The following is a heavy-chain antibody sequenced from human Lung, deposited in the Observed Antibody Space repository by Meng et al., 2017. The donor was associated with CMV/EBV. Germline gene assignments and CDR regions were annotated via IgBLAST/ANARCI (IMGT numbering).Heavy chain of an antibody. CDR3: ARLIAVAGKAPFDS. CDR2: IYPNTGGA. Sequence: ASXXVSXKASGYTFTGYYIHWLRQAPGRGLEWMGCIYPNTGGAKYAQKFQGRITMTRDTSISTAYMELSRLRPDDAAVYYCARLIAVAGKAPFDSWGQGTLVTVSS. J-gene: IGHJ4*02. V-gene: IGHV1-2*02. D-gene: IGHD6-19*01. CDR1: GYTFTGYY.